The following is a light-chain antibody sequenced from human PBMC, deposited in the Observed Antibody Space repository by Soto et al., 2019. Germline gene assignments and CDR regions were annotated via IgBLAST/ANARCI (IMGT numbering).Light chain of an antibody. J-gene: IGKJ2*01. CDR1: QSVNNNY. CDR3: QQYGSSQYT. Sequence: EIVLTQSPGTLSLSPGERATLSCRASQSVNNNYLAWYQQKPGQAPRLLIYGASSRATGIPDRFSGSGSGTAVTLTISRREPEDFAVYYCQQYGSSQYTFGQGTKLEIK. CDR2: GAS. V-gene: IGKV3-20*01.